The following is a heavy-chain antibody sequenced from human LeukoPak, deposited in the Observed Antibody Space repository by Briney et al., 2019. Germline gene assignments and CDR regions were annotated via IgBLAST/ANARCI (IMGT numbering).Heavy chain of an antibody. CDR2: ISGSGGTT. Sequence: GGSLRLSCAASGFTFSSYAMSWVRQAPGKGLEWVSGISGSGGTTYYADSVKGRFTISRDNSKNTLYLQMNSLRVEDTAVYYCAKSQPAAISWFDPWGQGTLVTVSS. CDR1: GFTFSSYA. V-gene: IGHV3-23*01. CDR3: AKSQPAAISWFDP. J-gene: IGHJ5*02. D-gene: IGHD2-2*02.